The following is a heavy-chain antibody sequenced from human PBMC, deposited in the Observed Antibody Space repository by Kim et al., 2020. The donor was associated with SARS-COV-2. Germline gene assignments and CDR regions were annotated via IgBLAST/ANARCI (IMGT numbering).Heavy chain of an antibody. V-gene: IGHV4-34*01. CDR3: ARGAYCSSTSCWDDYYYYGMDV. J-gene: IGHJ6*02. CDR1: GGSFSGYY. Sequence: SETLSLTCAVYGGSFSGYYWSWIRQPPGKGLEWIGEINHSGSTNYNPSLKSRVTISVDTSKNQFSLKLSSVTAADTAVYYCARGAYCSSTSCWDDYYYYGMDVWGQGTTVTVSS. CDR2: INHSGST. D-gene: IGHD2-2*01.